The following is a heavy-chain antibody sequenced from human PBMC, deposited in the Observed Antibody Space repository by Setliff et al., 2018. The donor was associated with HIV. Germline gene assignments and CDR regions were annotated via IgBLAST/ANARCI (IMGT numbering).Heavy chain of an antibody. V-gene: IGHV1-69*13. Sequence: GASVKVSCKTSGGSLSNYGITWVRQAPGQGLEWMGGIIPIFHTANFAQKFQGRLSITAHESTSTAYMELSSLTSEDTAMYYCARARGRGVTTNFDYWGQGTLVTVSS. CDR3: ARARGRGVTTNFDY. CDR2: IIPIFHTA. J-gene: IGHJ4*02. CDR1: GGSLSNYG. D-gene: IGHD4-17*01.